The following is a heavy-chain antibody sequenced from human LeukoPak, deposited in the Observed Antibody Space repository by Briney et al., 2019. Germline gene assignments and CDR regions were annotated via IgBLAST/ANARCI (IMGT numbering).Heavy chain of an antibody. CDR2: ISSSSSTI. Sequence: GSLRLSCAASGFTFSSYSMNWVRQAPGKGLEGVSYISSSSSTIYYADSVKGRFTISRDNAKNSLYLQMNSLRAEDTAVYYCAREGSSGFASPYFDYWGQGTLVTVSS. V-gene: IGHV3-48*04. CDR3: AREGSSGFASPYFDY. D-gene: IGHD3-22*01. CDR1: GFTFSSYS. J-gene: IGHJ4*02.